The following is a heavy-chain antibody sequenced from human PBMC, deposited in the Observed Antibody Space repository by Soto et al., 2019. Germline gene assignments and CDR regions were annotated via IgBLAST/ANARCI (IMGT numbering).Heavy chain of an antibody. D-gene: IGHD3-9*01. Sequence: QVQLEQSGVEVKKPGSSVKVSCKASGGNFRSEAISWVRQAPGHGLEWMGRIIPMFSTPHYAQKFQGRVTIIADESTTTVNMEMRGLTYEDTAVYYCARAQFSDILTADDYGMDVWGQGTSVTVSS. CDR1: GGNFRSEA. CDR2: IIPMFSTP. CDR3: ARAQFSDILTADDYGMDV. J-gene: IGHJ6*02. V-gene: IGHV1-69*18.